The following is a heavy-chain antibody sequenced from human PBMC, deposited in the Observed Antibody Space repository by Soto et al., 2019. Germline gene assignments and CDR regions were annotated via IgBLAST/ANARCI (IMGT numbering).Heavy chain of an antibody. D-gene: IGHD2-2*01. CDR2: INTDGGSS. V-gene: IGHV3-74*03. Sequence: EVQLVESGGDLVQPGGSLSLSCAASGFTFSGHWMHWVRQVPGKGLEWVSRINTDGGSSAYADSVKGRVAISRDNAKNTLYLQMNGLRAEDTAVYYCAREAGYCSRTSCYRRAFDTWGQGTTVTVSS. CDR1: GFTFSGHW. CDR3: AREAGYCSRTSCYRRAFDT. J-gene: IGHJ3*02.